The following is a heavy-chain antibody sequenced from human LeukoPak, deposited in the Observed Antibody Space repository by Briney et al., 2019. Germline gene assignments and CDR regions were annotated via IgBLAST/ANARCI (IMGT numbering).Heavy chain of an antibody. V-gene: IGHV3-30*02. CDR2: IRYDGSNE. CDR1: GFTFSSYG. D-gene: IGHD4-11*01. Sequence: GGSLRLSCAASGFTFSSYGMHWVRQAPGKGLEWVAVIRYDGSNEYYADSVRGRFTISRDNSENTLYLQMNSLRAEDTAVYYCAKKMSTVTTYSDYWGQGTLVTVSS. CDR3: AKKMSTVTTYSDY. J-gene: IGHJ4*02.